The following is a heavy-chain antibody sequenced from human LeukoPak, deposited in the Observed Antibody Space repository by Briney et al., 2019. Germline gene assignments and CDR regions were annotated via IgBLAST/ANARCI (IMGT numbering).Heavy chain of an antibody. V-gene: IGHV1-2*02. CDR1: GYTFTGYY. CDR3: ARVPYCTSTSCFALGDDY. D-gene: IGHD2-2*01. CDR2: INPNSGGT. Sequence: ASVKVSCKASGYTFTGYYMHWVRHAPGQGHEWKGWINPNSGGTNYAQTFQGRVTMTRDTSISTAYMELSSLRSDDTAVYYCARVPYCTSTSCFALGDDYWGQGTLVTVSS. J-gene: IGHJ4*02.